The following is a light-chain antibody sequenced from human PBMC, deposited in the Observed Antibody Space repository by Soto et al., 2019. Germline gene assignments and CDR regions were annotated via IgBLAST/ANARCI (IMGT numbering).Light chain of an antibody. Sequence: DIQMTQSPSTLSASVGYRVTITCRASQSISSWLAWYQQKPGKAPKLLIYDASSLESGVPSRFSGSGSGTEFTLTISRLQPDDFATYYCQQYNSYSYTFGQGTKLEIQ. V-gene: IGKV1-5*01. CDR3: QQYNSYSYT. J-gene: IGKJ2*01. CDR1: QSISSW. CDR2: DAS.